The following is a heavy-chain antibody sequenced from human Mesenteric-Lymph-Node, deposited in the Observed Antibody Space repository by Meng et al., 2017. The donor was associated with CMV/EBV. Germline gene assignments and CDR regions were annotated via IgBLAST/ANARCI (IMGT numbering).Heavy chain of an antibody. V-gene: IGHV3-23*01. D-gene: IGHD3-22*01. CDR3: ARDRLAYYDSRGPTRAYAMDV. CDR2: ISGSGGSA. CDR1: GFTFSSYA. Sequence: GGSLRLSCAASGFTFSSYAMSWVRQAPGKGLEWVSAISGSGGSAYHADSVKGRFTVSRDNAKSSLYLQMNSLRAEDTAVYYCARDRLAYYDSRGPTRAYAMDVWGQGTTVTVSS. J-gene: IGHJ6*02.